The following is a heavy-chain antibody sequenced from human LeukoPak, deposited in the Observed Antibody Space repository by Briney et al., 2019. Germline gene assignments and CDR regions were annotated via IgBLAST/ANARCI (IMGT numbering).Heavy chain of an antibody. CDR2: INPNSGGT. V-gene: IGHV1-2*02. CDR3: AGGGDFWSGYYIDY. J-gene: IGHJ4*02. Sequence: ASVKVSCKASGYTFTGYYMHWVRQAPGQGLEWMGWINPNSGGTNYAQRFQGRVTMTRDTSISTAYMELSRLRSDDTAVYYCAGGGDFWSGYYIDYWGQGTLVTVSS. CDR1: GYTFTGYY. D-gene: IGHD3-3*01.